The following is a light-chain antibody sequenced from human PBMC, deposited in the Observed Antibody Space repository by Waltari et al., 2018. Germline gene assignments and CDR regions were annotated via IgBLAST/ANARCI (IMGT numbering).Light chain of an antibody. Sequence: DIVLTQFPATRSLSPGARATLFCRASQSVSSNYLAWYQQQPGQAPRLLIYDASRGTTGLPARFSGSGSGTDFTLTISRLEPEDFAVYYCQQYAALPRTFGQGTRLEIK. CDR2: DAS. CDR3: QQYAALPRT. V-gene: IGKV3D-20*01. J-gene: IGKJ2*01. CDR1: QSVSSNY.